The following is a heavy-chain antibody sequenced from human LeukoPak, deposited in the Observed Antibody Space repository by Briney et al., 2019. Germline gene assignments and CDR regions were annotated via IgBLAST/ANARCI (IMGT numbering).Heavy chain of an antibody. CDR3: ARSDSGQIDF. J-gene: IGHJ4*02. CDR1: GFAFSGYW. D-gene: IGHD5-12*01. Sequence: GGSLRLSCAASGFAFSGYWMHWVRQAPEKGLMWVSRINSDGSGTNYADSVKGRFTISRDNAKNILYLQMNSLGAEDAAVNYCARSDSGQIDFWGQGTLVTVSS. V-gene: IGHV3-74*01. CDR2: INSDGSGT.